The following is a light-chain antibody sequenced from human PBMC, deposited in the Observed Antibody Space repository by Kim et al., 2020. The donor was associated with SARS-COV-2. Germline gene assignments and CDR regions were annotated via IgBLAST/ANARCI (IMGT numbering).Light chain of an antibody. J-gene: IGLJ2*01. Sequence: QSIPISCTGTSSDVVGYNYVSWYQQHPGKAPKLMIYDVSNRPSGVSNRFSGSKSGNTASLTISGLQAEDEADYYCSSYTSSSTLVVFGGGTQLTVL. CDR1: SSDVVGYNY. CDR2: DVS. V-gene: IGLV2-14*03. CDR3: SSYTSSSTLVV.